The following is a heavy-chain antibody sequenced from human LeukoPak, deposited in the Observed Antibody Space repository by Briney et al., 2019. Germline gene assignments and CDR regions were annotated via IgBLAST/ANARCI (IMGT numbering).Heavy chain of an antibody. D-gene: IGHD2-21*02. CDR2: IRNKANKYIT. CDR1: GFSFRDYY. Sequence: GGSLRLSCGAYGFSFRDYYMDWVRQAPGKGLEWVGRIRNKANKYITDYAASVECRFTISRDDSKNSLSLQMRSLKTGDTAVYYCARVTARSIDYWGQGTLVTVSS. J-gene: IGHJ4*02. CDR3: ARVTARSIDY. V-gene: IGHV3-72*01.